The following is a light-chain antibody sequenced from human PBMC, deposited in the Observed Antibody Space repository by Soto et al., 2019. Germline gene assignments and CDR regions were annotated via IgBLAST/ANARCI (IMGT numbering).Light chain of an antibody. J-gene: IGLJ2*01. CDR3: SSYSTSSSLV. CDR2: DVS. CDR1: SADIGAFNY. Sequence: QSALTQPASVSGSPGQSITISCAGTSADIGAFNYVSWYQHHPGKVAQLLIYDVSNRPSGVSARFSASKSVNTASLTISGLQTDDEAEYYCSSYSTSSSLVFGGGTKVTVL. V-gene: IGLV2-14*03.